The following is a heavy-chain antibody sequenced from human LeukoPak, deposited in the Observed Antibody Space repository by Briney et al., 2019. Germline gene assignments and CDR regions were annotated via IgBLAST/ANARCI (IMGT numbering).Heavy chain of an antibody. D-gene: IGHD6-19*01. Sequence: SETLSLTCTVSGGSIRSSYYYWGWIRQPPGKGLEWIGSIYDSGSTYYNPSLKSRVTISVDTSKNQFSLKLSSVTAADTAVYYCARETVAGKGSFDYWGQGTLVTVSS. V-gene: IGHV4-39*07. CDR3: ARETVAGKGSFDY. CDR2: IYDSGST. CDR1: GGSIRSSYYY. J-gene: IGHJ4*02.